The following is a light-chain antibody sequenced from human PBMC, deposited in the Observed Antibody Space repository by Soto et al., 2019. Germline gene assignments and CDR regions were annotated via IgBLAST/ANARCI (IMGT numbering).Light chain of an antibody. CDR1: ESVSSDF. Sequence: EVVLTQSPGTLSLSPGERATLSCRASESVSSDFLAWYQQKPGQAPRLLISAASTGATGIPARFRGSGSGTDFTLTISRLEPEAFAVFYCQQYGSSPITFGQGTRLEIK. CDR2: AAS. J-gene: IGKJ5*01. CDR3: QQYGSSPIT. V-gene: IGKV3-20*01.